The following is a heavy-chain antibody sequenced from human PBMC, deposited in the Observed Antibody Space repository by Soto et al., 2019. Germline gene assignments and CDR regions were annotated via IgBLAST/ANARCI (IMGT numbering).Heavy chain of an antibody. CDR1: GFTFSSYA. V-gene: IGHV3-23*01. D-gene: IGHD6-19*01. Sequence: PGGSLRLSCAASGFTFSSYAMSWVRQAPGKGLEWVSAISGSGGSTYYADSVKGRFTISRDNSKNTLYLQMNSLRAEDTAVYYCAKQVYHRTRLGIAVAGTSLPLGYWGQGTLVTVSS. CDR2: ISGSGGST. CDR3: AKQVYHRTRLGIAVAGTSLPLGY. J-gene: IGHJ4*02.